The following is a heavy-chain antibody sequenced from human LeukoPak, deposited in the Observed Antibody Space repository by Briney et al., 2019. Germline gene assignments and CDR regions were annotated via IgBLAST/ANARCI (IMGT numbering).Heavy chain of an antibody. CDR3: VRVGGGIVPADMRFDP. CDR2: ISAYNGNT. CDR1: GYTFTSYG. V-gene: IGHV1-18*01. J-gene: IGHJ5*02. D-gene: IGHD2-2*01. Sequence: ASVKVSCKASGYTFTSYGISWVRQAPGQGLEWMGWISAYNGNTNYAQKLQGRVTMTTDTSTSTAYMELRSLRSDDTAVYYCVRVGGGIVPADMRFDPWGQGTLVTVSS.